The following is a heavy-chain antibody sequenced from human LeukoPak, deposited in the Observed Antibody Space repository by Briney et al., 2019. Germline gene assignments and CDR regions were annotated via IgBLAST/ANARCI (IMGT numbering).Heavy chain of an antibody. CDR2: IKQDGSEK. CDR3: ARCGYSGSGFSTNWFDP. V-gene: IGHV3-7*01. J-gene: IGHJ5*02. CDR1: GFTFTSYW. D-gene: IGHD3-10*01. Sequence: GGSLRLSCAASGFTFTSYWMSWVRQAPGKGLEWVANIKQDGSEKYYVDSVKGRFTISRDNAKNSLYLQMSSLRAEDTAVYYCARCGYSGSGFSTNWFDPWGQGTLVTVSS.